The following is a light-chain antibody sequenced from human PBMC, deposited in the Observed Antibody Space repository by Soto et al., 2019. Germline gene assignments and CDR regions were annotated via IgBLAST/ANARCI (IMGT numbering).Light chain of an antibody. Sequence: EIGMTQSPASLSVSPGDGATLSCRASHSVASNVAWYQQKPGQGPRLLIHGASTRAVGVPARFSGSGSGSDFTLTISSQQSEDVAVYYCHKHHNWRPQYSFGQGTKLQIK. V-gene: IGKV3-15*01. CDR2: GAS. CDR1: HSVASN. CDR3: HKHHNWRPQYS. J-gene: IGKJ2*01.